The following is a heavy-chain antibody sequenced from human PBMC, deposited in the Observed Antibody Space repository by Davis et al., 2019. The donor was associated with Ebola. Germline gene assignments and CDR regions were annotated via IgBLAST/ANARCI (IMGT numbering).Heavy chain of an antibody. V-gene: IGHV1-2*02. CDR2: INPNSGGT. D-gene: IGHD3-22*01. Sequence: ASVKVSCKASGYTFTGYYMHWVRQAPGQGLEWMGWINPNSGGTNYAQKFQGRVTMTRDTSISTAYMELSRLRSDDTAVYYCARALYYYDSSGLGDVWGQGTTVTVSS. J-gene: IGHJ6*02. CDR3: ARALYYYDSSGLGDV. CDR1: GYTFTGYY.